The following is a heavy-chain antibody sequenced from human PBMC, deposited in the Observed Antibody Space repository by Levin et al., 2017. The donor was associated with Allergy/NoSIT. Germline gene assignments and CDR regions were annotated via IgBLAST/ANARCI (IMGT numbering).Heavy chain of an antibody. D-gene: IGHD2-21*02. V-gene: IGHV3-30*18. CDR3: AKDPSLRVTLAY. CDR2: ISYDGSNK. J-gene: IGHJ4*02. CDR1: GFTFSHYG. Sequence: GESLKISCAASGFTFSHYGMHWVRQAPGKGLEWVALISYDGSNKYLADSVRGRFTISRDNSKNTLNLQMNSLRVEDTAVYYCAKDPSLRVTLAYWGQGILVTVSS.